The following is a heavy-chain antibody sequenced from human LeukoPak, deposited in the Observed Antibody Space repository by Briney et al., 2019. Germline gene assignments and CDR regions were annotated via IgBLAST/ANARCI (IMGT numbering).Heavy chain of an antibody. CDR2: ISGSGGST. J-gene: IGHJ2*01. V-gene: IGHV3-23*01. Sequence: GGSLRLSCAASGFTFSSYAMSWVRQAPGKGLEWVSAISGSGGSTYYADSVKGRFTIPRDNSKNTLYLQMNSLRAEDTAVYYCAKGAGGNSMLFWYFDLWGRGTLVTVSS. D-gene: IGHD4-23*01. CDR3: AKGAGGNSMLFWYFDL. CDR1: GFTFSSYA.